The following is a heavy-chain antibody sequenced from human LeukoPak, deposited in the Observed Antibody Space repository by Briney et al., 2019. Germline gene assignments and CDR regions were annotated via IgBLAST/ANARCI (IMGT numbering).Heavy chain of an antibody. CDR3: ATHLIAAAGLYFDY. CDR2: INTNTGNP. Sequence: ASVKVSCKASGYTFTSYGISWVRQAPGQGLEWMGWINTNTGNPTYAQGFTGRFVFSLDTSVSTAYLQISSLKAEDTAVYYCATHLIAAAGLYFDYWGQGTLVTVSS. J-gene: IGHJ4*02. CDR1: GYTFTSYG. D-gene: IGHD6-13*01. V-gene: IGHV7-4-1*02.